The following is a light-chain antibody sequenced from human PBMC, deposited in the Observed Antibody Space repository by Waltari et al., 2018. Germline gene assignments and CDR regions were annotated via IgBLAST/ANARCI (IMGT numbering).Light chain of an antibody. V-gene: IGLV1-40*01. CDR3: QSSDTSLSGWI. J-gene: IGLJ2*01. Sequence: QSVLTQPPSVSGAPGQRVTISCTGSSSNIGAGSDVHWYQQLPGAAPNLLIFGNNSRPSGVPDRFSGSKSGTSASLAIAGLQVEDEATYFCQSSDTSLSGWIFGGGTKLIVL. CDR2: GNN. CDR1: SSNIGAGSD.